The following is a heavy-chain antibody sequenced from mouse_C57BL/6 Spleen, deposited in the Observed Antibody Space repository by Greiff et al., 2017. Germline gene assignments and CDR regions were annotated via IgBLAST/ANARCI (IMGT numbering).Heavy chain of an antibody. J-gene: IGHJ2*01. CDR3: ARWGTTDYFDY. D-gene: IGHD1-1*01. CDR2: LDPSDSYT. CDR1: GYTFTSYW. Sequence: QVQLQQPGAELVMPGASVKLSCKASGYTFTSYWMHWVKQRPGQGLEWIGELDPSDSYTNYNQKFKGKSTLTVDKSSSTAYMQLSSLTSEDSAVYYCARWGTTDYFDYWGQGTTLTVSS. V-gene: IGHV1-69*01.